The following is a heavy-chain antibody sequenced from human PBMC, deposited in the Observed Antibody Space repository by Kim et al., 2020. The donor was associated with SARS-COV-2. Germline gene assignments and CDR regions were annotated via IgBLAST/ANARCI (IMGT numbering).Heavy chain of an antibody. Sequence: EPRPSVKGRFTISRDDSKTSLYLQMNSVKTEDTAVYYCVRGGPVVQGMDVWGQGTTVTVFS. D-gene: IGHD2-15*01. CDR3: VRGGPVVQGMDV. V-gene: IGHV3-72*01. J-gene: IGHJ6*02.